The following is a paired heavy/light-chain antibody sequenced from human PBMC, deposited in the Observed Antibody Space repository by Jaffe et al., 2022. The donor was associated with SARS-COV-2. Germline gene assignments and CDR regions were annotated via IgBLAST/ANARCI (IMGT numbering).Heavy chain of an antibody. CDR2: ISSGSNYK. CDR1: GFTFSDYP. D-gene: IGHD2-15*01. CDR3: ARGVVVAGSNSDAFDI. V-gene: IGHV3-11*06. J-gene: IGHJ3*02. Sequence: QVQLVESGGGLVKPGGSLRLSCAASGFTFSDYPMSWIRQAPGKGLEWVSYISSGSNYKGYADSLKGRITISRDNAKSSMYLQVNSLRAEDTAVYYCARGVVVAGSNSDAFDIWGQGTMVTVSS.
Light chain of an antibody. Sequence: QSALTQPASVSGSPGQSITISCTGTSSDVGSYNLVSWYQQYPGKAPKLMIYEGSKRPSGVSNRFSGSKSGNTASLAISGLQAEDEADYYCCSYAGSGTFVFGTGTKVTVL. J-gene: IGLJ1*01. CDR1: SSDVGSYNL. CDR2: EGS. CDR3: CSYAGSGTFV. V-gene: IGLV2-23*01.